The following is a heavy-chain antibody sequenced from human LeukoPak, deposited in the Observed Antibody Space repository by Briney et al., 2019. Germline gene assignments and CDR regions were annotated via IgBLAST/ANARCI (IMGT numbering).Heavy chain of an antibody. CDR2: ISYDGSNK. CDR1: GFTFSSYA. J-gene: IGHJ4*02. Sequence: PGGSLRLSCAASGFTFSSYAMHWVRQAPGKGLEWVAVISYDGSNKYYADSVKGRFTISRDNSKNTLYLQMNSLRAEDTAVYYCARDPRIYDFWSGYQYRPYFDYWGLGTLVTVSS. CDR3: ARDPRIYDFWSGYQYRPYFDY. D-gene: IGHD3-3*01. V-gene: IGHV3-30-3*01.